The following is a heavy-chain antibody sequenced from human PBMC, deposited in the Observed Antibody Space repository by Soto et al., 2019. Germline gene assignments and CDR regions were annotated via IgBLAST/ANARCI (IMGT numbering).Heavy chain of an antibody. Sequence: PSKTLSLTCTVSGGSISSSSYYWGWIRHPPGKGLEWIGSIFYSGSTYYNPSLKSRVTISVDTSKNQFSLKLSSVTAADTAVYYCARHKDCSGGSCNAVGYYYGLDVWGQGTTVTVSS. D-gene: IGHD2-15*01. CDR2: IFYSGST. CDR1: GGSISSSSYY. V-gene: IGHV4-39*01. J-gene: IGHJ6*02. CDR3: ARHKDCSGGSCNAVGYYYGLDV.